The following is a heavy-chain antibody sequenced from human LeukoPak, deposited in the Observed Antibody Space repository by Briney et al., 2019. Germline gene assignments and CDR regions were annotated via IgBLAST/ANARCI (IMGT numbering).Heavy chain of an antibody. V-gene: IGHV4-31*03. Sequence: SETQSLTCTVSGGSISSGGYYWSWIRQHPGKGLEWIGYIYYSGSTYYNPSLKSRVTISVDASKNQFSLKLSSVTAADTAVYYCARQGDFWSGYYGGNWFDPWGQGTLVTVSS. J-gene: IGHJ5*02. CDR3: ARQGDFWSGYYGGNWFDP. D-gene: IGHD3-3*01. CDR2: IYYSGST. CDR1: GGSISSGGYY.